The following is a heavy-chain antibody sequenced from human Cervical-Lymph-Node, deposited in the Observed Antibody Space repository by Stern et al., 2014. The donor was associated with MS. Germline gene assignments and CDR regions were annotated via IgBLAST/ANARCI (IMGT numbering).Heavy chain of an antibody. V-gene: IGHV3-30*18. Sequence: VQLVESGGGVVQPGRSLRLSCAASGFTFSSYGMHWVRQAPGKGLEWVAVISYDGSNKGSADSVKGRFTISRDNSKNTLYLQMNSLRAEDTAVYYCAKGSVLRTVTPEVDYWGQGTLVTVSS. CDR1: GFTFSSYG. CDR2: ISYDGSNK. J-gene: IGHJ4*02. D-gene: IGHD4-17*01. CDR3: AKGSVLRTVTPEVDY.